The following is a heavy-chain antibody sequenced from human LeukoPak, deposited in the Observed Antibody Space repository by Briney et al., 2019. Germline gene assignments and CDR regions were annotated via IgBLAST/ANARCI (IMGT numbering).Heavy chain of an antibody. CDR2: INADNGNT. V-gene: IGHV1-3*01. CDR3: AREKSVVRGVITKYNWFDP. CDR1: GYTFTSYA. D-gene: IGHD3-10*01. Sequence: ASVKVSCKASGYTFTSYAMHWVRQAPGQRLEWMGWINADNGNTKYSQKFQGRVTITRDTSASTAYMELSSLRSEDTAVYYCAREKSVVRGVITKYNWFDPWGQGTLVTVSS. J-gene: IGHJ5*02.